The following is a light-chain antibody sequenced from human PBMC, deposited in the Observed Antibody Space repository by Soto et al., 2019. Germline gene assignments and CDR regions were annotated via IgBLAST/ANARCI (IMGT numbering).Light chain of an antibody. CDR3: LLYYGGTQNVV. CDR1: TGTVTSDSY. V-gene: IGLV7-43*01. CDR2: STV. J-gene: IGLJ2*01. Sequence: QTVVTQEPSLTVSPGVTVTLTCASSTGTVTSDSYPNWFQQKPGQAPRALIYSTVDKYSWTPARFSGSLLGGKAVLTLSGEQPDDEAEYYCLLYYGGTQNVVFGGGTQLTVL.